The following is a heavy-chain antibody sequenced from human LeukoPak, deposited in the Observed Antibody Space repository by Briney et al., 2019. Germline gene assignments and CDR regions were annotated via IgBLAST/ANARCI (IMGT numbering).Heavy chain of an antibody. V-gene: IGHV3-30*18. CDR1: GFIFSTYW. CDR2: ISYDGSNK. J-gene: IGHJ4*02. CDR3: AKVFANYYDSSGYLGGYFDY. Sequence: GGSLRLSCATFGFIFSTYWMSWVRQAPGKGLEWVAVISYDGSNKYYADSVKGRFTISRDNSKNTLYLQMNSLRAEDTAVYYCAKVFANYYDSSGYLGGYFDYWGQGTLVTVSS. D-gene: IGHD3-22*01.